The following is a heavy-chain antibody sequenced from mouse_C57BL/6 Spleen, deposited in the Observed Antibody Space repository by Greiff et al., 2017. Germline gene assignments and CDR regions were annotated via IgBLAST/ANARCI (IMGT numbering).Heavy chain of an antibody. CDR1: GYTFTSYW. CDR3: ARIYYGYDGFAY. Sequence: QVQLKQPGAELVRPGSSVKLSCKASGYTFTSYWMDWVKQRPGQGLEWIGNIYPSDSETHYNQKFKDKATLTVDKSSSTAYMQLSSLTSEDSAVYYCARIYYGYDGFAYWGQGTLVTVSA. J-gene: IGHJ3*01. V-gene: IGHV1-61*01. CDR2: IYPSDSET. D-gene: IGHD2-2*01.